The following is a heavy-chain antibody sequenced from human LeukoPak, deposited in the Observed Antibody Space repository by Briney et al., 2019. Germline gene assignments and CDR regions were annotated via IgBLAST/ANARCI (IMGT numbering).Heavy chain of an antibody. Sequence: PGGSLRLSCAASGFTFSSYSMTWVRQAPGKGLEWVSSISSSSSYIYYADSVKGRFTISRDNAKNSLYLQMNSLRAEDTAAYYCARARERLTAMVRYFDYWGQGTLVTVSS. D-gene: IGHD5-18*01. CDR3: ARARERLTAMVRYFDY. J-gene: IGHJ4*02. CDR1: GFTFSSYS. CDR2: ISSSSSYI. V-gene: IGHV3-21*01.